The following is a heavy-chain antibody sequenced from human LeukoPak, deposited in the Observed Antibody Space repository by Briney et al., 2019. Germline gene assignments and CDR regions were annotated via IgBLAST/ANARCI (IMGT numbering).Heavy chain of an antibody. CDR2: FNAKGGAT. CDR1: GYTFTGYY. D-gene: IGHD5-24*01. V-gene: IGHV1-2*02. CDR3: ARDDGRDGYNAFDY. J-gene: IGHJ4*02. Sequence: ASVKVSCKASGYTFTGYYMHWVRQAPGQGLEWMGWFNAKGGATNYAQNFQGRVTMTGDTSISTAYMELSGLISDDTAVYYCARDDGRDGYNAFDYWGQGTLVTVSS.